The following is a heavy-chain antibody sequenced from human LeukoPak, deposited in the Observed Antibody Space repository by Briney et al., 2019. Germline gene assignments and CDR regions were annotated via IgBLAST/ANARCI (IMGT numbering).Heavy chain of an antibody. V-gene: IGHV3-48*04. CDR3: ARRKTTGIPGDAFDI. CDR2: ISSSGSTI. J-gene: IGHJ3*02. Sequence: GGSLRLSCAASGFTFSSYAMSWVRQAPGKGLEWVSYISSSGSTIYYADSVKGRFTISRDNAKNSLYLQMNSLRAEDTAVYYCARRKTTGIPGDAFDIWGQGTMVTVSS. D-gene: IGHD1-14*01. CDR1: GFTFSSYA.